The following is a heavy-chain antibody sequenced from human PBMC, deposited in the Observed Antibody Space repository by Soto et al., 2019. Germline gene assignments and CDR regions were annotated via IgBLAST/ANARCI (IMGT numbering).Heavy chain of an antibody. CDR1: GFTFSSYA. J-gene: IGHJ5*02. CDR2: ISGSGGST. V-gene: IGHV3-23*01. Sequence: PGGSLRLSCAASGFTFSSYAMSWVRQAPGKGLEWVSAISGSGGSTYYADSVKGRFTISRDNSKNTLYLQMNSLRVEDTAVYYCAKDRDYYDSSGYFPPGGWFDPWGQGTLVTVSS. D-gene: IGHD3-22*01. CDR3: AKDRDYYDSSGYFPPGGWFDP.